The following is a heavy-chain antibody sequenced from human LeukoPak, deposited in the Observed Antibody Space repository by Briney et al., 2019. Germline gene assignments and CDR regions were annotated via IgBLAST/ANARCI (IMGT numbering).Heavy chain of an antibody. V-gene: IGHV4-31*03. CDR1: GGSISSGGYY. J-gene: IGHJ4*02. CDR2: IYYSGST. Sequence: PSETLSLTCTVSGGSISSGGYYWSWLRQHPGKGLEWIGYIYYSGSTYYNPSLKSRVTISVDTSKNQFSLKLSSVTAADTAVYYCARERKGYCSSTSCYTGSPSAYYFDYWGQGTLVTVSS. CDR3: ARERKGYCSSTSCYTGSPSAYYFDY. D-gene: IGHD2-2*02.